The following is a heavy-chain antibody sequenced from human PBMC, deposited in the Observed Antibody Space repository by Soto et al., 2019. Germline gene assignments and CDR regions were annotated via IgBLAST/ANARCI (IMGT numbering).Heavy chain of an antibody. CDR3: ARMVSLSGYYPFDY. Sequence: QVQLQESGPGLVKPSQTLSLTCTVSGGSISSGGYYWSWIRQHPGKGLEWIGYIYYSGSTYYNPYLKSRVTISVDTSKNQFSLKLSSVTAADTAVYYCARMVSLSGYYPFDYWGQGTLVTVSS. CDR1: GGSISSGGYY. V-gene: IGHV4-31*03. J-gene: IGHJ4*02. D-gene: IGHD3-22*01. CDR2: IYYSGST.